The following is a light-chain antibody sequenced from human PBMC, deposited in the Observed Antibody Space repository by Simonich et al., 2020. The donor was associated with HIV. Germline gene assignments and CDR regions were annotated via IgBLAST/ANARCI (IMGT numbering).Light chain of an antibody. CDR3: QQYGNSPMYT. V-gene: IGKV3D-20*01. CDR1: QSVSSSY. CDR2: DAS. J-gene: IGKJ2*01. Sequence: EIVLTQSPGTLSLSPGERATLSCRASQSVSSSYLAWYQQKPGLAPRLLIYDASSRATCIPDRFSGSGSGTDFTLTISRLEPEDFAVYYCQQYGNSPMYTFGQGTRLEIK.